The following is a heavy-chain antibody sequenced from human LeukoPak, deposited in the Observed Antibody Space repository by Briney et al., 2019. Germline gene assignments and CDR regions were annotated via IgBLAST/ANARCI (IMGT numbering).Heavy chain of an antibody. Sequence: ASVKVSCKASGYTFTSYDINWVRQATGQGLEWMGWMNPNSGNTGYAQKFQGRVTITRNTSISTAYMELSSLRSEDTAVYYCARGRNLYYDFWSGYYSKENWFDPWGQGTLVTVSS. CDR1: GYTFTSYD. CDR2: MNPNSGNT. V-gene: IGHV1-8*03. J-gene: IGHJ5*02. CDR3: ARGRNLYYDFWSGYYSKENWFDP. D-gene: IGHD3-3*01.